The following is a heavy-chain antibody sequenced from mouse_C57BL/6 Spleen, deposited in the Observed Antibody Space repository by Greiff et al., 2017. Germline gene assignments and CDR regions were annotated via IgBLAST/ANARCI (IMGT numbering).Heavy chain of an antibody. J-gene: IGHJ1*03. CDR3: ARESYGSPYWYFDV. Sequence: VQLQQSGAELVRPGTSVKVSCKASGYAFTNYLIEWVKQRPGQGLEWIGVINPGSGGTNYNEKFKGKATLTADKSSSTAYMQLRSLTSEESAVYFCARESYGSPYWYFDVWGTGTTVTVSS. V-gene: IGHV1-54*01. CDR2: INPGSGGT. D-gene: IGHD1-1*01. CDR1: GYAFTNYL.